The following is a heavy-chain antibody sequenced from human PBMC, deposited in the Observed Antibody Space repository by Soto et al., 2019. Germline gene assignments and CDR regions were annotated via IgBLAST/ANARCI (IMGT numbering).Heavy chain of an antibody. Sequence: QVQLVQSGAEVKKPGSSVKVSCKASGGTFSSYTISWVRQAPGQGLEWMGRIIPILGIANYAQKFQGRVTITADKSTSTAYMELSSLRSEDTAVYYCARGYCSGGSCSPRGVAFDIWGQGTMVTVSS. D-gene: IGHD2-15*01. CDR1: GGTFSSYT. J-gene: IGHJ3*02. V-gene: IGHV1-69*02. CDR3: ARGYCSGGSCSPRGVAFDI. CDR2: IIPILGIA.